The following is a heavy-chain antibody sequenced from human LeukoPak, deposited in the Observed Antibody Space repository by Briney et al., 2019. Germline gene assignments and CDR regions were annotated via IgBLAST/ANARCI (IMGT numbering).Heavy chain of an antibody. J-gene: IGHJ5*02. CDR3: ARDGTTVPSLDP. Sequence: SETLSLTCAVSGGSISGSNWWNWFRQSPGKGLEWIGEVHYSGRTNYNPSLKSRITMSVDKSKNLFSLKLTSVTAADTAVYYCARDGTTVPSLDPWGQGTLVTVSS. D-gene: IGHD4-17*01. CDR1: GGSISGSNW. V-gene: IGHV4-4*02. CDR2: VHYSGRT.